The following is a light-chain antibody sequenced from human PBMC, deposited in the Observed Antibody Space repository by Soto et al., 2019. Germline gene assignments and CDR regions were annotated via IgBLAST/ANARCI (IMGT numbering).Light chain of an antibody. J-gene: IGLJ1*01. CDR3: CSYTSTSTYV. Sequence: QSVLTQPASVSGSPGQSISISCTGTSSDVGGAYNYVSWYQHHPDKAPKLVIFDVNNRPSGVSNRFSGSKSGNTASLTISGLQAEDEADDYCCSYTSTSTYVFGTGTKVTVL. CDR2: DVN. CDR1: SSDVGGAYNY. V-gene: IGLV2-14*03.